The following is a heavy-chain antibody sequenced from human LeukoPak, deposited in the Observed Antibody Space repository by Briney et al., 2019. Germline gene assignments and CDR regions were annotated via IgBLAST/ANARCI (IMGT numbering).Heavy chain of an antibody. CDR2: ISGSGGST. CDR3: AKDSTSSGWAYYFDY. V-gene: IGHV3-23*01. Sequence: GGSLRLSCATSGLTFSSYAMSWVRQAPGKGLEWVSAISGSGGSTYYADSVKGRFTISRDNSKNTLYLQMNSLRAEDTAVYYCAKDSTSSGWAYYFDYWGQGTLVTVSS. J-gene: IGHJ4*02. CDR1: GLTFSSYA. D-gene: IGHD6-19*01.